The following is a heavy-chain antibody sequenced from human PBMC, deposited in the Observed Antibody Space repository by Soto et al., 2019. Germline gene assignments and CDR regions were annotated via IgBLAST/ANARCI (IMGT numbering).Heavy chain of an antibody. V-gene: IGHV1-18*01. CDR1: GYTFSSYA. Sequence: QVQLVQSGAEVKKPGASVKVSCKASGYTFSSYAISWVRQAPGQGLEWMGWIITYNGNTNYAQKLQGRVTMTTDTSTTTAYMDLRNLRSDHTAVYYCARTGPPVDYWSQGTLVTVSS. J-gene: IGHJ4*02. CDR2: IITYNGNT. CDR3: ARTGPPVDY.